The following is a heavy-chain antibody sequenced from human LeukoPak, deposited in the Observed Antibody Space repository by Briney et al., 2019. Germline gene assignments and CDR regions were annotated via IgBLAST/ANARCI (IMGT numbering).Heavy chain of an antibody. V-gene: IGHV1-69*13. J-gene: IGHJ5*02. Sequence: GASVKVSCKASGYTFTSYAMNWVRQAPGQGLEWMGGIIPIFGTANYAQKFQGRVTITADESTSAAYMELSSLRSEDTAVYYCAREEGVRIAAAGTSWFDPWGQGTLVTVSS. D-gene: IGHD6-13*01. CDR2: IIPIFGTA. CDR3: AREEGVRIAAAGTSWFDP. CDR1: GYTFTSYA.